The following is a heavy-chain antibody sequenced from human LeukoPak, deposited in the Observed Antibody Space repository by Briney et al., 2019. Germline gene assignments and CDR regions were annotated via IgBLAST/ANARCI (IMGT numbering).Heavy chain of an antibody. J-gene: IGHJ4*02. CDR1: GFTVSSSY. Sequence: PRGSLRLSCAASGFTVSSSYMSWVREATGKGLEWVSLIYSAGSTYYADSVKGRFTISRDNSKNTLYLQMNSLRAEDTAVYYCARKTPRFGDYDYWGQGTLVTVSS. CDR3: ARKTPRFGDYDY. D-gene: IGHD2-15*01. V-gene: IGHV3-66*01. CDR2: IYSAGST.